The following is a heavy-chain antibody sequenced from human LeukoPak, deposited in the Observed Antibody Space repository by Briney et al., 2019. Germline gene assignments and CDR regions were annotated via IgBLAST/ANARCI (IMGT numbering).Heavy chain of an antibody. CDR3: VRGAVPGKKSWFDP. Sequence: KPSETLSLTCTVSGDSISSSSYYWGWIRQPPGKGLEWIWSTYYGGNTYYNPSLKSPVPISVTTSKNQPSLTLSSVTAADTAVYYCVRGAVPGKKSWFDPWGQGTLVTVSS. CDR2: TYYGGNT. V-gene: IGHV4-39*01. J-gene: IGHJ5*02. D-gene: IGHD6-19*01. CDR1: GDSISSSSYY.